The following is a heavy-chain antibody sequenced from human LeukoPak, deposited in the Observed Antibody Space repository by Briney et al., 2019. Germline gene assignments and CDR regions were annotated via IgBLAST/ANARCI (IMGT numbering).Heavy chain of an antibody. J-gene: IGHJ6*04. CDR3: ASRGVVVPAARNYYYYGMDV. CDR2: IYSGGST. Sequence: PGGSLRLSCAASGFTVSSNYMSWVRRAPGKGLEWVSVIYSGGSTYYADSVKGRFTISRDNSKNTLYLQMNSLRAEDTAVYYCASRGVVVPAARNYYYYGMDVWGKGTTVTVSS. V-gene: IGHV3-53*01. CDR1: GFTVSSNY. D-gene: IGHD2-2*01.